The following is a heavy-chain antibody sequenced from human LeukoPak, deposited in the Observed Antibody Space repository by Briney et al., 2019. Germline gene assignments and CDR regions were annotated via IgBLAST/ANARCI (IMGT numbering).Heavy chain of an antibody. CDR2: IYYSGST. CDR1: GGSISSSSYY. CDR3: ARDNLYYYDSSGYYGLHFDY. Sequence: SETLSLTCTVSGGSISSSSYYWGWIRQPPGKGLEWIGSIYYSGSTYYNPSLKSRVTISVDTSKNQFSLKLSSVTAADTAVYYCARDNLYYYDSSGYYGLHFDYWGQGTLVTVSS. D-gene: IGHD3-22*01. J-gene: IGHJ4*02. V-gene: IGHV4-39*07.